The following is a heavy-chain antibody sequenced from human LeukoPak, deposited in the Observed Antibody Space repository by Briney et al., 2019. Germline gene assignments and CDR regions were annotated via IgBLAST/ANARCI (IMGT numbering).Heavy chain of an antibody. J-gene: IGHJ6*03. V-gene: IGHV1-18*01. CDR1: GYTFTSYG. D-gene: IGHD3-10*01. CDR3: ARDPPGYYGSGSYLNYYYMDV. Sequence: GASVKVSCKASGYTFTSYGINWVRQAPGQGLEWMGWISAYSGNTNYAQKLQGRVTMTTDTSTSTAYMELRSLRSDDTAVYYCARDPPGYYGSGSYLNYYYMDVWGKGTTVTVSS. CDR2: ISAYSGNT.